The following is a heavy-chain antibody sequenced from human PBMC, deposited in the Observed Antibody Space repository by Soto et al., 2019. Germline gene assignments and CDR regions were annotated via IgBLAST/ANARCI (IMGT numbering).Heavy chain of an antibody. V-gene: IGHV1-69*13. CDR2: IIPIFGTA. CDR1: GGTFSSYA. D-gene: IGHD6-13*01. CDR3: ARRIAANYGMDV. J-gene: IGHJ6*02. Sequence: GASVKVSCKASGGTFSSYAISWVRQAPGQGLEWMGGIIPIFGTANYAQKFQGRVTITADESTSTAYMELSSLRSEDTAVYYCARRIAANYGMDVWGQGTTVTVSS.